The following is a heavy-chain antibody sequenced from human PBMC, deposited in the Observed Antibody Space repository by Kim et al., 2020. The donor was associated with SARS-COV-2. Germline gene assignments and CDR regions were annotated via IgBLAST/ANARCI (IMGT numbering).Heavy chain of an antibody. V-gene: IGHV3-64*01. J-gene: IGHJ4*02. Sequence: YAKSVNGRITISRDNSKNALYLQMGSLRAEDMGVYYCARVRQLWGTWVGYWGQGTLVTVSS. D-gene: IGHD5-18*01. CDR3: ARVRQLWGTWVGY.